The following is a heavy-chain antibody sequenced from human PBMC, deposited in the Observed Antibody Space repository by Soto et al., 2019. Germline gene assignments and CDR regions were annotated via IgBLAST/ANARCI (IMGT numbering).Heavy chain of an antibody. CDR2: MSYDGSHE. D-gene: IGHD2-8*01. V-gene: IGHV3-33*06. CDR1: GFTFSSYG. Sequence: GGSLRLSCVASGFTFSSYGMHWVRQAPGKVLEWVAVMSYDGSHEYYADSVKGRFTISRDNSKTILYLQMNSLRLEDTAVYYCAKGSVLRVVEAPLAILGGVDVWGQGAMVTVSS. J-gene: IGHJ6*02. CDR3: AKGSVLRVVEAPLAILGGVDV.